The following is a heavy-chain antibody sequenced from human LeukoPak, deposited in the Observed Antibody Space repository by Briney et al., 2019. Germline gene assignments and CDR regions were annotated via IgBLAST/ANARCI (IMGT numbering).Heavy chain of an antibody. V-gene: IGHV1-69*04. J-gene: IGHJ5*02. CDR2: IIPILGIA. Sequence: GASVKVSCKASGGTFSSYAISWVRQAPGQGLEWMGRIIPILGIANYAQKFQGRVTITADKSTSTAYMGLSSLRSEDTAVYYCARATFSSSSLWFDPWGQGTLVTVSS. D-gene: IGHD6-6*01. CDR3: ARATFSSSSLWFDP. CDR1: GGTFSSYA.